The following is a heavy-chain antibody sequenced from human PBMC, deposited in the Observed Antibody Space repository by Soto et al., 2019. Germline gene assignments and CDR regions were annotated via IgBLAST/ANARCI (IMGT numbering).Heavy chain of an antibody. CDR1: GGSISSYY. D-gene: IGHD5-18*01. CDR2: IYYSGST. CDR3: ARGRGDTAMAWYY. V-gene: IGHV4-59*01. Sequence: QVQLQESGPGLVKPSETLSLTCTVSGGSISSYYWSWIRLPPGKGLEWIGFIYYSGSTTYTPSLKSRGTISVDKSKNQFSLKLNSVTAADTAVYYCARGRGDTAMAWYYWGQGTLVTVSS. J-gene: IGHJ4*02.